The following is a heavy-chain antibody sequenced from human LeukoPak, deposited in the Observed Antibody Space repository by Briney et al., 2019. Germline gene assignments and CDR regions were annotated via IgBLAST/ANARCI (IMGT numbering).Heavy chain of an antibody. Sequence: SETLSLTCTVSGGSISSYYWSWIRQPPGKGLEWIGYIYYSGSTNYNPSLKSRVTISVDTSKNQFSLKLSSVTAADTAVYYCARVIAVAGTGGAYFDYWGQGTLVTVSS. CDR1: GGSISSYY. CDR3: ARVIAVAGTGGAYFDY. J-gene: IGHJ4*02. CDR2: IYYSGST. V-gene: IGHV4-59*01. D-gene: IGHD6-19*01.